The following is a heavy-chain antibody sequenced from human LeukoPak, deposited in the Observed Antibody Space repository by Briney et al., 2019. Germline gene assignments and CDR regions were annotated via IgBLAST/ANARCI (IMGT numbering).Heavy chain of an antibody. V-gene: IGHV3-53*01. D-gene: IGHD6-19*01. CDR1: GFTVSSNY. CDR3: ARGRYSSGWAFDY. CDR2: IYSGGST. J-gene: IGHJ4*02. Sequence: PGGSLRLSCAASGFTVSSNYMSWVRQAPGKGLEWVSVIYSGGSTYYADSVKGRFTISRDNSKNTLYLQMNSLRAEDTAVYYRARGRYSSGWAFDYWGQGTLVTVSS.